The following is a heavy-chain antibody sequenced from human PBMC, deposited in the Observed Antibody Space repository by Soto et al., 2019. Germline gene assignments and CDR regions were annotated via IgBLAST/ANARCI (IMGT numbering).Heavy chain of an antibody. Sequence: AGGSLRLSCVASGFTFSNYGIHWVRQAPGKGLEWVAVISSDGRTAYYSDSVKGRFTISRGNSKNTLYLQMNSLRTEDTALYYCAKEIAVADQFDYWGQGTLVTVSS. D-gene: IGHD6-19*01. CDR2: ISSDGRTA. CDR3: AKEIAVADQFDY. CDR1: GFTFSNYG. J-gene: IGHJ4*02. V-gene: IGHV3-30*18.